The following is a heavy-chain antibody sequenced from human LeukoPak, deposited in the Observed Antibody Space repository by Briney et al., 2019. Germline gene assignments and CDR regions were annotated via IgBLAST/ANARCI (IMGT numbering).Heavy chain of an antibody. CDR1: GGTFSSYA. CDR2: IIPIFGTA. Sequence: SVKVSCKASGGTFSSYAISWVRQAPGQGLEWMGGIIPIFGTADYAQKFQGRVTITTDESTSTAYMELSSLRSEDTAVYYCARGGNSDYGDSRDYYYYMDVWGKGTTVTVSS. J-gene: IGHJ6*03. V-gene: IGHV1-69*05. D-gene: IGHD4-17*01. CDR3: ARGGNSDYGDSRDYYYYMDV.